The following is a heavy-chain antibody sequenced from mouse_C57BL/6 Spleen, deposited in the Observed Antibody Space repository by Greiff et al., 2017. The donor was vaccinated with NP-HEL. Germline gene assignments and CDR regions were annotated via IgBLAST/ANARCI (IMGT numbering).Heavy chain of an antibody. J-gene: IGHJ2*01. CDR1: GFTFSSYA. V-gene: IGHV5-4*01. CDR3: ARGLSRGDY. D-gene: IGHD1-2*01. CDR2: ISDGGSYT. Sequence: DVQLVESGGGLVKPGGSLKLSCAASGFTFSSYAMSWVRQTPEKRLEWVATISDGGSYTYYPDNVKGRFTISRDNAKNNLYLQMSHLKSEDTAMYYCARGLSRGDYWGQGTTLTVSS.